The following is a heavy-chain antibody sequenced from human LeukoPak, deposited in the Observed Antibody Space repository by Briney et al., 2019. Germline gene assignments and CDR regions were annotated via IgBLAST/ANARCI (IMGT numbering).Heavy chain of an antibody. CDR2: ISNDGNNK. D-gene: IGHD3-10*01. Sequence: GGSLRLSCAVSGFTFSSYGMHWVRQAPGKGLEWVAVISNDGNNKYYADSVKGRFTISRDNSKNTLYLQVNSLRAEDTAVYYCAKDRTMVWGVIAWYFDLWGRGTLVTVSS. V-gene: IGHV3-30*18. J-gene: IGHJ2*01. CDR1: GFTFSSYG. CDR3: AKDRTMVWGVIAWYFDL.